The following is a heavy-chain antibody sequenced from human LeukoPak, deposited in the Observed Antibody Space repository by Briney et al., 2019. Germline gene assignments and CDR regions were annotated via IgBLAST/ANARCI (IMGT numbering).Heavy chain of an antibody. CDR2: ISGSGGST. CDR1: GFTFSSYA. J-gene: IGHJ4*02. V-gene: IGHV3-23*01. D-gene: IGHD5-18*01. Sequence: GGSLRLSCAASGFTFSSYAMSWVRQAPGKGLEWVSAISGSGGSTYYADSVKGRFTISRDNSKNTLCLQMNSLRAEDTAVYYCARDGPGYSYGIDYWGQGTLVTVSS. CDR3: ARDGPGYSYGIDY.